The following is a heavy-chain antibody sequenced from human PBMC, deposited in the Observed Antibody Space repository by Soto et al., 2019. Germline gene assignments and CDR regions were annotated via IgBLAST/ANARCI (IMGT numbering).Heavy chain of an antibody. CDR2: INHSGST. V-gene: IGHV4-34*01. CDR3: ARGPAAAGTGGYYYYYMEV. D-gene: IGHD6-13*01. J-gene: IGHJ6*03. Sequence: SETLSLTCAVYGGSFSGYYWSWIRQPPGKGLEWIGEINHSGSTNYNPSLKSRVTISVDTSKNQFSLKLSSVTAADTAVYYCARGPAAAGTGGYYYYYMEVWGKGTTVTVSS. CDR1: GGSFSGYY.